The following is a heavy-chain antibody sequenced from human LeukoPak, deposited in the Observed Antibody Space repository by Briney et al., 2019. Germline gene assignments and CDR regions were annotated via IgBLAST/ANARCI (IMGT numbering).Heavy chain of an antibody. Sequence: GASVKVSCKASGGTFSSYAISWVRQAPGQGLEWMGGIIPIFGTANYAQKFQGRVTITADESTSTAYMELSSLRSEDTAVYYCARDLNGYDFWSGYYDEWGQGTLVTVSS. V-gene: IGHV1-69*01. D-gene: IGHD3-3*01. J-gene: IGHJ4*02. CDR3: ARDLNGYDFWSGYYDE. CDR1: GGTFSSYA. CDR2: IIPIFGTA.